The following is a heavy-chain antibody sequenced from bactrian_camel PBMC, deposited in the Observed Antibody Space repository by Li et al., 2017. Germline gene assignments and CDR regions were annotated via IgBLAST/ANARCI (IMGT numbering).Heavy chain of an antibody. CDR2: IYVGDGST. CDR3: AAHQTVWHCTAWSNYNT. V-gene: IGHV3S54*01. J-gene: IGHJ6*01. CDR1: GYTYRTNC. D-gene: IGHD1*01. Sequence: HVQLVESGGGSVQAGGSLRLSCVVSGYTYRTNCMGWFRQAPGKEREGVAVIYVGDGSTYYADSVKGRFTISKDNAKKTLYLQMNGLKPEDTAMYYCAAHQTVWHCTAWSNYNTWGQGTQVTVS.